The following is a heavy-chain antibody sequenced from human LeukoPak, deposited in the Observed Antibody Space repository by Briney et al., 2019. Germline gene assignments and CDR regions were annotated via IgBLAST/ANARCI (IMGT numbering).Heavy chain of an antibody. CDR2: INHSGST. V-gene: IGHV4-34*01. J-gene: IGHJ4*02. CDR1: GGSFSGYY. Sequence: PSETLSLTCAVYGGSFSGYYWSWIRQPPGKGLEWIGEINHSGSTNYNPSLKSRVTISVDTSKNQFSLKLSSVTAADTAVYYCARGCIAATKNCFDYWGQGTLVTVSS. D-gene: IGHD6-13*01. CDR3: ARGCIAATKNCFDY.